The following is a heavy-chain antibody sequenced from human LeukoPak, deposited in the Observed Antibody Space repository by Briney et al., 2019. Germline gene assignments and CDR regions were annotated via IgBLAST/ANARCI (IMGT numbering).Heavy chain of an antibody. V-gene: IGHV3-48*04. CDR3: ARDPGYSSGWFDY. Sequence: PGGSLRLSCAASGFTFSGYSMNWVRQAPGKGLEWVSYISSSSSTIYYADSVKGRFTISRDNAKNSLYLQMNSLRAEDTAVYYCARDPGYSSGWFDYWGQGTLVTVSS. CDR1: GFTFSGYS. D-gene: IGHD6-19*01. J-gene: IGHJ4*02. CDR2: ISSSSSTI.